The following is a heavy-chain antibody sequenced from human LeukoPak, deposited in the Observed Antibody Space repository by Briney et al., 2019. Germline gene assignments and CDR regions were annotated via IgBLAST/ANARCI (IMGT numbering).Heavy chain of an antibody. CDR3: ARSWNSACHY. Sequence: ASVKVSCKASGYTFTNYGIMWVRQAPGQGLEWMGWISGYNGATNYAQKFQGRVTMTTDTSTSTAYMEMRSPRSDDTAVYFCARSWNSACHYWGQGTLVTVSS. CDR1: GYTFTNYG. V-gene: IGHV1-18*01. J-gene: IGHJ4*02. D-gene: IGHD1-7*01. CDR2: ISGYNGAT.